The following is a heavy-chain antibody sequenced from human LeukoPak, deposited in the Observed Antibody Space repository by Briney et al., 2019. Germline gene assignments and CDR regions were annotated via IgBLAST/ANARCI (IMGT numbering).Heavy chain of an antibody. D-gene: IGHD3-16*01. CDR2: ISYDGSNK. J-gene: IGHJ6*02. CDR3: AKDLVVMDV. V-gene: IGHV3-30*18. CDR1: GFTFSSYG. Sequence: PGGSLRLSCAASGFTFSSYGMHWVRQAPGKGLEWVAVISYDGSNKYYADSVKGRFTISRDNSKNTLYLQMNSLRAEDTAVYYCAKDLVVMDVWGQGTTVTVSS.